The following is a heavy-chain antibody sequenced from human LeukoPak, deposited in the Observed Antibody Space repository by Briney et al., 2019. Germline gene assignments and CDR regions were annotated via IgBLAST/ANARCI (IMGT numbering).Heavy chain of an antibody. D-gene: IGHD2-2*02. V-gene: IGHV3-15*01. Sequence: PGGSLRLSCAASGFTFSNAWMSWVRQAPGKGLEWVGRIKSNNDGGTTDYAAPVKGRFTISRDDSKNTLYLQMNSLKTEDTAVYYCTTDFGPNTHDYWGQGTLVTVSS. CDR1: GFTFSNAW. CDR2: IKSNNDGGTT. CDR3: TTDFGPNTHDY. J-gene: IGHJ4*02.